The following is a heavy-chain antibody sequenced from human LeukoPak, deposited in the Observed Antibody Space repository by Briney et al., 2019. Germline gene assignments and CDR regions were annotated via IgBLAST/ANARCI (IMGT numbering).Heavy chain of an antibody. CDR1: GFTFSDYY. CDR2: ISSSGSTI. Sequence: GGSLRLSCAASGFTFSDYYMSWIRHAPGKGLERVSYISSSGSTIYYADSVKGRFTISRDNAKNSLYLQMNSLRAEDTAVYYCARDDGAYSSSWSDYWGQGTLVTVSS. CDR3: ARDDGAYSSSWSDY. D-gene: IGHD6-13*01. J-gene: IGHJ4*02. V-gene: IGHV3-11*01.